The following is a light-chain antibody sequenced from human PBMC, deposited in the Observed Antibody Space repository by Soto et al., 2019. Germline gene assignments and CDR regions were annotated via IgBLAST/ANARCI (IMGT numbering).Light chain of an antibody. CDR2: DAS. J-gene: IGKJ1*01. CDR3: QQYDNLPRT. V-gene: IGKV1-33*01. Sequence: DIHMTQSPSTLSASVCDRVTITCRASQSIGSSLAWYQQKPGKAPKLLIYDASNLETGVPSRFSGSGSGTDFTFTISSLQPEDIATYYCQQYDNLPRTFGQGTKVDI. CDR1: QSIGSS.